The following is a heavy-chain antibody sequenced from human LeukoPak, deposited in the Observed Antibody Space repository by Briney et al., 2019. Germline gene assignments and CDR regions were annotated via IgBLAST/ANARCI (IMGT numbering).Heavy chain of an antibody. Sequence: GVSVKVSCKASGYTFTSYDINWVRQATGQGLEWMGWMNPNSGNTGYAQKFQGRVTMTRNTSISTAYMELSSLRSEDTAVYYCASWVATIDYYYMDVWGKGTTVTVSS. J-gene: IGHJ6*03. CDR1: GYTFTSYD. V-gene: IGHV1-8*01. CDR3: ASWVATIDYYYMDV. D-gene: IGHD5-12*01. CDR2: MNPNSGNT.